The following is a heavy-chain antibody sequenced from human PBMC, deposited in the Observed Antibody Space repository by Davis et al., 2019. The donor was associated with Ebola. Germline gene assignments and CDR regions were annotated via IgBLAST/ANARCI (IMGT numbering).Heavy chain of an antibody. V-gene: IGHV1-18*01. Sequence: AASVKVSCKASGYTFTSYGISWVRQAPGQGLEWMGWISAYNGNTNYAQKFQGRVTVTRDTSTTTVYMDLSSLRSEDTALYYCTTPGGQDRGYDVFDIWGQGTMVTVSS. CDR3: TTPGGQDRGYDVFDI. CDR2: ISAYNGNT. D-gene: IGHD5-12*01. J-gene: IGHJ3*02. CDR1: GYTFTSYG.